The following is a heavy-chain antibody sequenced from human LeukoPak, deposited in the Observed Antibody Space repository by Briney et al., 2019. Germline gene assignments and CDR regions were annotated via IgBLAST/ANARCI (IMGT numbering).Heavy chain of an antibody. D-gene: IGHD2/OR15-2a*01. J-gene: IGHJ4*02. CDR2: INHSGST. CDR3: ARLPTFYIPDDY. V-gene: IGHV4-34*01. Sequence: SETLSLTCAVYGGSFSGYYWSWIRQPPGKGLEWIGEINHSGSTNYNPSLKSRVTISVDTPKNQFSLKLSSVTAADTAVYYCARLPTFYIPDDYWGQGTLVTVSS. CDR1: GGSFSGYY.